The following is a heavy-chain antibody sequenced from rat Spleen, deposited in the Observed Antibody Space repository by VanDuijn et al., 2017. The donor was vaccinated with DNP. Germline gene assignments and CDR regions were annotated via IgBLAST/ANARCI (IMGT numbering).Heavy chain of an antibody. CDR1: GFTFSDYA. J-gene: IGHJ3*01. CDR3: ARHEEQPWFAY. Sequence: EVQLVESGGGLVQPGRSLKLSCAASGFTFSDYAMVWVRQDPKKGLAWVATISYDGRRTYYRDSVKGLFTISRDSSKSTLYLQMDSLRSEDTATYYCARHEEQPWFAYWGQGTLVTVSS. V-gene: IGHV5-7*01. D-gene: IGHD1-5*01. CDR2: ISYDGRRT.